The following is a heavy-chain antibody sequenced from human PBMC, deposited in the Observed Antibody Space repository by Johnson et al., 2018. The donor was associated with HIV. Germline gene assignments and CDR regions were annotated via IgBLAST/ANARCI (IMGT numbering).Heavy chain of an antibody. D-gene: IGHD6-6*01. CDR1: GFTFSSYA. CDR2: IGTAGDT. J-gene: IGHJ3*02. V-gene: IGHV3-13*01. CDR3: AKVHRSSSNGFDI. Sequence: EVQLVESGGGLVQPGGSLRLSCAASGFTFSSYAMSWVRQAPGKGLEWVSTIGTAGDTYYAGSVKGRFTISRENANNSLYLQMNSLRGEDTAVYYCAKVHRSSSNGFDIWGQGTMVTVSS.